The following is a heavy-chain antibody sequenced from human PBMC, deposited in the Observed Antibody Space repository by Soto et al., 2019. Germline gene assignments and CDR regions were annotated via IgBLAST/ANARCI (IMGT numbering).Heavy chain of an antibody. Sequence: GESLKISFKGSGYIFTSYWIGWVRQMPGKGLEWMGIIYPGDSDTRYSPSFQGQVTISADKSISTAYLQWSSLKASDTAMYYCARSRSRVATQADYWGQGTLVTVSS. CDR1: GYIFTSYW. V-gene: IGHV5-51*01. CDR2: IYPGDSDT. J-gene: IGHJ4*02. D-gene: IGHD5-12*01. CDR3: ARSRSRVATQADY.